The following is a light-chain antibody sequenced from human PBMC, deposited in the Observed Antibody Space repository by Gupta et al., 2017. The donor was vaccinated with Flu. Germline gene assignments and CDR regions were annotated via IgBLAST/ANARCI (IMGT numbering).Light chain of an antibody. J-gene: IGKJ1*01. CDR2: GAS. V-gene: IGKV3-15*01. CDR3: KKYNKWPWT. CDR1: QSVSSN. Sequence: EKVMTQSPATLSLSPGERATLSCRASQSVSSNLAWFQQKPGQAPRLLISGASTRATDIPARFSGSGSGTELNINISRMKYEDFAIYYCKKYNKWPWTFGQGTKVEIK.